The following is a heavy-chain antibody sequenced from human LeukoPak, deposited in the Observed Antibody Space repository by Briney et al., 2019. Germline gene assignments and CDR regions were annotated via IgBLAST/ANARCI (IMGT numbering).Heavy chain of an antibody. J-gene: IGHJ4*02. Sequence: GGSLRLSCAASGFTFSSYEMNWVRQAPGKGLEWVSFINSGGSTIFYADSVKGRFTVSRDNAKTSLYLQMNSLRAEDTAVYYCASFDYGDNGCFDYWGQGTLVTVSS. D-gene: IGHD4-17*01. V-gene: IGHV3-48*03. CDR1: GFTFSSYE. CDR2: INSGGSTI. CDR3: ASFDYGDNGCFDY.